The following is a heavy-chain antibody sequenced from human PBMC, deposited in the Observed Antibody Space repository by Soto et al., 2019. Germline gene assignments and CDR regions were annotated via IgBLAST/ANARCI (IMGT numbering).Heavy chain of an antibody. Sequence: RASVKVSCKASGYTFTGYYMHWVRQAPGQGLEWMGWINPNSGGTNYAQKFQGRVTMTRDTSISTAYMELSRLRSDDTAVYYCARDQKRFLEWFPDYYYGMDVWGQGTTVTVSS. CDR1: GYTFTGYY. CDR2: INPNSGGT. D-gene: IGHD3-3*01. J-gene: IGHJ6*02. V-gene: IGHV1-2*02. CDR3: ARDQKRFLEWFPDYYYGMDV.